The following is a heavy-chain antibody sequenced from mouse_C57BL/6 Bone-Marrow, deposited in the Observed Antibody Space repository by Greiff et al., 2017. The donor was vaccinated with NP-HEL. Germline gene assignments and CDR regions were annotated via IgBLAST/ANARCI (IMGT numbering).Heavy chain of an antibody. Sequence: EVKVVESGGDLVKPGGSLKLSCAASGFTFISYGMSWVRQTPDKRLEWVATISSGGSYTYYPDSVKGRFTISRDNAKNTLYLQMSSLKSEDTAMYYCASPYDYDVAWFAYWGQGTLVTVSA. CDR3: ASPYDYDVAWFAY. J-gene: IGHJ3*01. CDR2: ISSGGSYT. CDR1: GFTFISYG. D-gene: IGHD2-4*01. V-gene: IGHV5-6*01.